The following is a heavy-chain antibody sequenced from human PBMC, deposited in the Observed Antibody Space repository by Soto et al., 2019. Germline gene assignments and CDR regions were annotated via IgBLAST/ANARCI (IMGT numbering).Heavy chain of an antibody. CDR3: AREKEVTYYDLWSGYYNYYYYCGIDD. D-gene: IGHD3-3*01. J-gene: IGHJ6*02. V-gene: IGHV1-18*01. CDR1: GYTFTSYG. Sequence: ASVKVSCKASGYTFTSYGISWVRQAPGQGLEWMGWISAYNGNTNYAQKLQGRVTMTTDTSTSTAYMELRSLRSDDTAVYYCAREKEVTYYDLWSGYYNYYYYCGIDDWGQGTTVTVSS. CDR2: ISAYNGNT.